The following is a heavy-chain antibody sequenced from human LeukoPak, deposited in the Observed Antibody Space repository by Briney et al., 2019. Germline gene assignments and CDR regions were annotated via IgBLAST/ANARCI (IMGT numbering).Heavy chain of an antibody. V-gene: IGHV1-69*04. CDR1: GGTFSSYA. CDR3: ARSLEVGSGYESN. J-gene: IGHJ4*02. Sequence: ASVKVSCKASGGTFSSYAISWVRQAPGQGLEWMGRIIPILGIANYAQKFQGRVTITADKSTSTAYMELSSLRSEDTAVYYCARSLEVGSGYESNWGQGTLVTVS. CDR2: IIPILGIA. D-gene: IGHD3-22*01.